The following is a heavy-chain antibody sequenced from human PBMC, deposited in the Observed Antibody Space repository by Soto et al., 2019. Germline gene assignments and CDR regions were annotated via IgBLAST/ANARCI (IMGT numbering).Heavy chain of an antibody. V-gene: IGHV3-30*18. D-gene: IGHD3-3*01. CDR2: ISYDGSNK. CDR3: AKEFDWHDFWSGYFETPTYGMDV. J-gene: IGHJ6*02. Sequence: GGSLRLSCAASGFTFSSYGMHWVRQAPGKGLEWVAVISYDGSNKYYADSVKGRFTISRDNSKNTLYLQMNSLRAEDTAVYYCAKEFDWHDFWSGYFETPTYGMDVWGQGTTVTVSS. CDR1: GFTFSSYG.